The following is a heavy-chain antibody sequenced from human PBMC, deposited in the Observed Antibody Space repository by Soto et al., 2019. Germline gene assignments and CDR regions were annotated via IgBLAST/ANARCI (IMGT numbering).Heavy chain of an antibody. CDR2: IIPMFGTP. D-gene: IGHD5-12*01. CDR3: ETSAGRDGYSFDY. J-gene: IGHJ4*02. V-gene: IGHV1-69*01. CDR1: AVPLNRED. Sequence: SVKVTSPASAVPLNREDIVWVRQGPGQGLEWMGGIIPMFGTPHYAEKFQDRVTITADESTGTAYLELSSLTSEDTAVYYCETSAGRDGYSFDYWGPGTLVTVSS.